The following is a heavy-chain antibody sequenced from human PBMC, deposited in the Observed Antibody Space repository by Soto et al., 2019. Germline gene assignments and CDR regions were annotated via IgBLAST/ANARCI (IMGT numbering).Heavy chain of an antibody. V-gene: IGHV3-23*01. J-gene: IGHJ4*02. CDR2: ISGSGGST. Sequence: EVQLLESGGGLVQPGGSLRLSCAASGFTFSSYAMSWVRQAPGKGLEWVSAISGSGGSTYYADSVKGRFTISRDNSKNTLYLQMNSLRDEDTAVYYCARDDYYDAGGFDGRDYWGQGTLVTVSS. CDR1: GFTFSSYA. D-gene: IGHD3-22*01. CDR3: ARDDYYDAGGFDGRDY.